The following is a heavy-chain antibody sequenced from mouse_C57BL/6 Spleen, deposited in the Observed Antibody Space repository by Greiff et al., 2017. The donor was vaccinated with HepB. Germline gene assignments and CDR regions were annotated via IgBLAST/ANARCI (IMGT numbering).Heavy chain of an antibody. D-gene: IGHD2-3*01. Sequence: EVQRVESGPGLVKPSQSLSLTCSVTGYSITSGYYWNWIRQFPGNKLEWMGYISYDGSNNYNPSLKNRISITRDTSKNQFFLKLNSVTTEDTATYYCARPDGYYYAMDYWGQGTSVTVSS. CDR1: GYSITSGYY. V-gene: IGHV3-6*01. J-gene: IGHJ4*01. CDR3: ARPDGYYYAMDY. CDR2: ISYDGSN.